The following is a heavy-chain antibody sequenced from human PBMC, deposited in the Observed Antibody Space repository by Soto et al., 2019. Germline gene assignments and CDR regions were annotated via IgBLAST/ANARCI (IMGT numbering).Heavy chain of an antibody. CDR2: ITISGNTV. CDR1: GFPFSDSY. V-gene: IGHV3-11*01. Sequence: GGSLRLSCAASGFPFSDSYMSWIRQAPGKGLEWISYITISGNTVYYADSLKGRFTISRDNAKNSLYLQMNRLRAEDTAVYYCARVSWREKYGMDVWGQGTTVTVSS. J-gene: IGHJ6*02. CDR3: ARVSWREKYGMDV.